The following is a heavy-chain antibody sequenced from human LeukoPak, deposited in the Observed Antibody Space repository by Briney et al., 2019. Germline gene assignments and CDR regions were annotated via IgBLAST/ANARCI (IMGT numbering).Heavy chain of an antibody. J-gene: IGHJ4*02. Sequence: ASVKVSCKASGYTFTGYYMHWVRQAPGQGLEWMGWINPNSGGTNYAQKFQGRVTMTRDTSISTAYMELSRLRSDDTAVYYCARGLDYGGNSGSWGFDYWGQGTLVTVSS. CDR2: INPNSGGT. V-gene: IGHV1-2*02. CDR1: GYTFTGYY. CDR3: ARGLDYGGNSGSWGFDY. D-gene: IGHD4-23*01.